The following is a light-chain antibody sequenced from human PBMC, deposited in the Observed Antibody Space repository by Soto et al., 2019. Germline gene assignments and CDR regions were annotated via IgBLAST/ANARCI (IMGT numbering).Light chain of an antibody. CDR2: GAF. CDR1: QSVSNNY. V-gene: IGKV3-20*01. J-gene: IGKJ1*01. Sequence: EIVLTQSPGTLSLSPGERATLSCRASQSVSNNYLAWYQQKSGQAPRLLIYGAFSRANGIPVRFSGSASGTDFTLIINRLEPEDVAVYYCQQYGSLPKTFGQGTKVEIK. CDR3: QQYGSLPKT.